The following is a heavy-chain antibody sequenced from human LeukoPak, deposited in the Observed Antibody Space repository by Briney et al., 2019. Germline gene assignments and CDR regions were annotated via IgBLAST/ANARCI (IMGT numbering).Heavy chain of an antibody. D-gene: IGHD3-22*01. J-gene: IGHJ5*02. V-gene: IGHV4-59*01. Sequence: SETLSLTCTVSGGSISSDYWSWIRQPPGKGLEWIAYMYHSGSANYNPSLKSRVTISVDTSKNQLSLKLNSVTAADTAVYYCARPARSGDYLTWFDPWGQGTLVTVSS. CDR3: ARPARSGDYLTWFDP. CDR2: MYHSGSA. CDR1: GGSISSDY.